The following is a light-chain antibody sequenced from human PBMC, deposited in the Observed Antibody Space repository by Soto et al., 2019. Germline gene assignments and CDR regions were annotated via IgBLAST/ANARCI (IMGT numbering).Light chain of an antibody. CDR2: EVS. V-gene: IGLV2-14*01. Sequence: QSALTQPASVSGSPGQSITISCTGTSSDVGGYNYVSWYQHHPGKVPKLMIYEVSNRPSGFSNRFSGSKSGNTASLTISGLQSEDEADYYCSSYTTSYTQVFGGGTKLTVL. CDR3: SSYTTSYTQV. CDR1: SSDVGGYNY. J-gene: IGLJ2*01.